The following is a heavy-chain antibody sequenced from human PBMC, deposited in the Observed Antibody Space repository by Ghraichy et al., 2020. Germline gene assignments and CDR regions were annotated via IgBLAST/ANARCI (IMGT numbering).Heavy chain of an antibody. Sequence: SETLSLTCTVSGGSISSYYWSWIRQPPGKGLEWIGYIYYSGSTNYNPSLKSRVTISVDTSKNQFSLKLSSVTAADTAVYYCARTTYSSGWAQNAFDIWGQGTMVTVSS. V-gene: IGHV4-59*01. CDR3: ARTTYSSGWAQNAFDI. J-gene: IGHJ3*02. CDR1: GGSISSYY. D-gene: IGHD6-19*01. CDR2: IYYSGST.